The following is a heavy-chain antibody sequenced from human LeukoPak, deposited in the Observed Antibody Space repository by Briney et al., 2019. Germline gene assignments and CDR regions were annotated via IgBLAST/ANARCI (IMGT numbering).Heavy chain of an antibody. V-gene: IGHV1-18*01. D-gene: IGHD3-10*01. CDR3: ARQVAPITITMVRSRHYYYYYMDV. Sequence: ASVKVSCKASGYTFTSYGISWVRQAPGQGLEWMGWISAYNGNTNYAQKLQGRVTMTTDTSTSTAYMELRSLRSDDTAVYYCARQVAPITITMVRSRHYYYYYMDVWGKGTTVTISS. CDR1: GYTFTSYG. CDR2: ISAYNGNT. J-gene: IGHJ6*03.